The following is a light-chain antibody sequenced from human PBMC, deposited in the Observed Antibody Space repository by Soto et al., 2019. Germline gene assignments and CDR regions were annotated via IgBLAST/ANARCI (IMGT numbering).Light chain of an antibody. CDR1: QSISNSY. V-gene: IGKV3-20*01. CDR3: HQYVSSPPAWA. Sequence: EIVLTQSPGTLSLSPGERATLSCETSQSISNSYLAWSQQKPGQAPRLLISATSSRATGVPDRFSGSGSGTDFTLSISRLEPEDSAVYYCHQYVSSPPAWAFGQGTKVEIK. J-gene: IGKJ1*01. CDR2: ATS.